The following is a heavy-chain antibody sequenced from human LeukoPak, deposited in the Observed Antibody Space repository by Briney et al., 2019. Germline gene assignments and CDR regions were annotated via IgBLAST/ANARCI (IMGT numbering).Heavy chain of an antibody. Sequence: QPGGSLRLSCAASGFTFDTHTMTWVRQAPGKGLEWVSSINDDGAKTYYAESVKARFTISRDNTKYTLFLQMNSLRADDTALYCCAKPRRPTAAYFVSWGQGALVTVCS. CDR3: AKPRRPTAAYFVS. CDR2: INDDGAKT. CDR1: GFTFDTHT. J-gene: IGHJ4*02. V-gene: IGHV3-23*01. D-gene: IGHD6-25*01.